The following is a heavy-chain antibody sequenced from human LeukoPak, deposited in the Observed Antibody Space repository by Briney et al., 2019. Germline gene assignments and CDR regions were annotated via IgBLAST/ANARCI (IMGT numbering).Heavy chain of an antibody. CDR2: ISSSSSPI. CDR3: AKDWRRIVVVGPITRHGNYMDV. J-gene: IGHJ6*03. D-gene: IGHD2-15*01. Sequence: GGSLRLSCAASGFTFSSYSMDWVRQAPGKGLEWVSYISSSSSPIYYADSVKGRFAISRDNSKNTLYLQMNSLRPEDTAVYYCAKDWRRIVVVGPITRHGNYMDVWGKGTTVTISS. V-gene: IGHV3-48*01. CDR1: GFTFSSYS.